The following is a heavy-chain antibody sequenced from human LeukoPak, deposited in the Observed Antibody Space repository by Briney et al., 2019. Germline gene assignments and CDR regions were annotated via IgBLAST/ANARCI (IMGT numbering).Heavy chain of an antibody. CDR2: VKRDGRH. CDR3: ARGPDYGDRLDYFDY. CDR1: GFTFSRHW. Sequence: GGSLRLSCEVSGFTFSRHWMGWVRQAPGKGLEWGASVKRDGRHYYIDSVKGRFIISRDNAKSSLDLQIENLRVEDTAIYSCARGPDYGDRLDYFDYWGEGTLVTVPS. V-gene: IGHV3-7*01. D-gene: IGHD4-17*01. J-gene: IGHJ4*02.